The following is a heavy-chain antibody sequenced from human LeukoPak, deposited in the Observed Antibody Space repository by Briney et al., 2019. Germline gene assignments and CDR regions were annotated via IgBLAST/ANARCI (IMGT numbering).Heavy chain of an antibody. J-gene: IGHJ4*02. CDR3: VRDRGYSTFAY. V-gene: IGHV3-7*03. CDR2: INLDGSEI. Sequence: GGFLRLSCEASGFVFGHSWMSWVRQAPGKGLEWVANINLDGSEINYLDSLTGRLTISRDNAKDSLYLQMNGLRAEDTAVYFCVRDRGYSTFAYWGQGTLVTVSS. D-gene: IGHD3-22*01. CDR1: GFVFGHSW.